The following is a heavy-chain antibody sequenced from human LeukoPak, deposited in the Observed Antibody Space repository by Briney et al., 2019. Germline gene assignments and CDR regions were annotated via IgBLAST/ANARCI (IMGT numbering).Heavy chain of an antibody. CDR3: AGVSLSGSYYYAFDI. CDR1: GFTVSSNY. Sequence: GGSLRLSCAASGFTVSSNYMSWVRQAPGKGLEWVSVIYSGGSTYYADSVKGRFTISRDNSKNTPYLQMNSLRCEDTTGYYCAGVSLSGSYYYAFDIWGEGTMVTVSS. D-gene: IGHD1-26*01. CDR2: IYSGGST. V-gene: IGHV3-66*02. J-gene: IGHJ3*02.